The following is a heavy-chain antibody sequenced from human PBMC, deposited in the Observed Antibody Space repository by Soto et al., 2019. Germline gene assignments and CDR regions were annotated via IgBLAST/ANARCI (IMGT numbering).Heavy chain of an antibody. J-gene: IGHJ4*02. CDR1: GYTFTGYY. CDR2: INPNSGGT. CDR3: AREGYSSSAGGVVY. V-gene: IGHV1-2*04. Sequence: QVQLVQSGAEVKKPGASVKVSCKASGYTFTGYYMHWVRQAPGQGLEWMGWINPNSGGTNYAQKFQGWVTMTRDTSIRTAYMEVSRLRSEDTAVYYCAREGYSSSAGGVVYWGQGTLVTVSS. D-gene: IGHD6-6*01.